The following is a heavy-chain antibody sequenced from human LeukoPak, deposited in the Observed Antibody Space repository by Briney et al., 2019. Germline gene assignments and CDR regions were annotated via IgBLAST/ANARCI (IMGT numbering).Heavy chain of an antibody. CDR1: GITLSNYG. J-gene: IGHJ4*02. Sequence: GGSLRLSCAVSGITLSNYGMSWVRQAPGKGLERVAGISVGAGGTTYADSVKGRFTISRDNNKNTLFLQMNSLRAEDTAVYFCAKRGVVIRVILVGFYKEAYYFDSWGQGALVTVSS. D-gene: IGHD3-22*01. V-gene: IGHV3-23*01. CDR2: ISVGAGGT. CDR3: AKRGVVIRVILVGFYKEAYYFDS.